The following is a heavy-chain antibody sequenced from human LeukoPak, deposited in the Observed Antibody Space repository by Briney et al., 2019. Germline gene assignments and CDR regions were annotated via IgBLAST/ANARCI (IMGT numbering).Heavy chain of an antibody. CDR1: GGSFSGYY. CDR3: ARVRRGSSWYQLLYYFGY. Sequence: SETLSLTCAVYGGSFSGYYWSWIRQPPGKGLEWIGEINHSGSTNYNPSLKSRVTISVDTSKNQFSLKLSSVTAADTAVYYCARVRRGSSWYQLLYYFGYWGQGTLVTVSS. CDR2: INHSGST. V-gene: IGHV4-34*01. D-gene: IGHD6-13*01. J-gene: IGHJ4*02.